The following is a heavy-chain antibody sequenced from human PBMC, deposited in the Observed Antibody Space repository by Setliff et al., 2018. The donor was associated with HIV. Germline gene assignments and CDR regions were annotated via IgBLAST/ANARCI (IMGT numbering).Heavy chain of an antibody. D-gene: IGHD6-13*01. J-gene: IGHJ6*03. CDR3: ARGFSSSWYYYYMDV. V-gene: IGHV3-33*01. CDR2: IWYDGSNK. Sequence: LRLSCAASGFMFSSYGMHWVRQAPGKGLEWVAVIWYDGSNKYYADSVKGRFTISRDNSKNTLYLQMNSLRAEDTAVYYCARGFSSSWYYYYMDVWGKGTTVTVSS. CDR1: GFMFSSYG.